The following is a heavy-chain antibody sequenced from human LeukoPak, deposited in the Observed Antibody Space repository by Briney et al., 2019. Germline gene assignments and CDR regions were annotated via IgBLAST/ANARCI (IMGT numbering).Heavy chain of an antibody. CDR2: ISYDGSDK. CDR1: GFTFSSYG. D-gene: IGHD2-2*01. V-gene: IGHV3-30*18. J-gene: IGHJ4*02. Sequence: GGSLRLSCAASGFTFSSYGMHWVRQAPGKGLEWVAVISYDGSDKYYADSVKGRFTISRDNSKNTLYLQMNSLRTEDTAVYYCAKDGYPLVYCSSTSCPYYFNYWGQGTLVTVSS. CDR3: AKDGYPLVYCSSTSCPYYFNY.